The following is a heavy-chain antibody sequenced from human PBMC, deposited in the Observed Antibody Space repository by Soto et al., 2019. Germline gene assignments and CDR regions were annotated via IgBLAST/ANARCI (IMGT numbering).Heavy chain of an antibody. J-gene: IGHJ4*02. V-gene: IGHV3-73*02. CDR2: IRSRGKNYVT. CDR3: LGVKWLVTPPEVF. D-gene: IGHD6-19*01. CDR1: GFTFSGSA. Sequence: EVQLVESGGGLVQPGESLKLSCAASGFTFSGSAMHWVRQASGKGLEWVGHIRSRGKNYVTAYAASVNGRFTISRDDSRNTAYLQMNSLKTEDTAVYYCLGVKWLVTPPEVFWGQGTLVTVSS.